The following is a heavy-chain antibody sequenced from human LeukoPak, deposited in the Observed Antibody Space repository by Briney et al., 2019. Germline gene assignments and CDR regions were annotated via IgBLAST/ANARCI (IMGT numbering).Heavy chain of an antibody. CDR3: ARTGHGNYYYFYMDV. CDR2: INHSAGT. D-gene: IGHD1-14*01. V-gene: IGHV4-34*01. CDR1: GGSFSDFY. J-gene: IGHJ6*03. Sequence: PSETLSLTCAVYGGSFSDFYWSWIRQSPDRGLGWIGEINHSAGTNYNPSLKSRITISVDMSRNQFSLTLTSVTAADTAVYYCARTGHGNYYYFYMDVWGKGTAVTVSS.